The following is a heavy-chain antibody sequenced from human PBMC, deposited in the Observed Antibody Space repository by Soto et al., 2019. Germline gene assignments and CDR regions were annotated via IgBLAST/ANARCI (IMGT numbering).Heavy chain of an antibody. D-gene: IGHD4-4*01. J-gene: IGHJ6*02. CDR2: INPNSGGT. V-gene: IGHV1-2*04. CDR3: ARDRGYSNYVYSYGMDV. Sequence: QVQLVQSGAEVKKPGASVKVSCKASGYTFTGYYMHWVRQAPGQGLEWRGWINPNSGGTNYAPKFQGWVTMTRDTSISTAYMELSRLRSDDTAVYYCARDRGYSNYVYSYGMDVWGQGTTVTVSS. CDR1: GYTFTGYY.